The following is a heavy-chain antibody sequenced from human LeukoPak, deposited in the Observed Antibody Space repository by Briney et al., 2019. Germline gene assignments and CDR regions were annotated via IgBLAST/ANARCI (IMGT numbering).Heavy chain of an antibody. CDR1: GGTFSSYA. CDR3: ARARIRIAAADTLDY. D-gene: IGHD6-13*01. J-gene: IGHJ4*02. Sequence: ASVKVSCKASGGTFSSYAISWVRQAPGQGLEWMGRIIPILGIANYAQKFQGRVRITADKSTSTAYMELSSLRSEDTAVYYCARARIRIAAADTLDYWGQGTLVTVSS. V-gene: IGHV1-69*04. CDR2: IIPILGIA.